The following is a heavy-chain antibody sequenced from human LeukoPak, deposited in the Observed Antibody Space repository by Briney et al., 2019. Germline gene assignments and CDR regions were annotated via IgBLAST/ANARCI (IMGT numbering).Heavy chain of an antibody. CDR1: GYSFTSYW. CDR2: IYPGDSDT. V-gene: IGHV5-51*01. J-gene: IGHJ6*03. D-gene: IGHD3-10*01. Sequence: GESLKISCKGSGYSFTSYWIGWVRQMPGKGLEWMGIIYPGDSDTRYSPSFQGQVTISADKSISTAYLQWSSLEASDTAMYYCARRAGGYYGSGRFYYCMDVWGKGTTVTVSS. CDR3: ARRAGGYYGSGRFYYCMDV.